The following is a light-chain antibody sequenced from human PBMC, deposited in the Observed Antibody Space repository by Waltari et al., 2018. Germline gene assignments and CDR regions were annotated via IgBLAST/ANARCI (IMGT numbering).Light chain of an antibody. V-gene: IGKV1-5*03. CDR1: QSFSKW. CDR2: QAS. Sequence: DIQMTQSPSTLSASIGDIVTITCRASQSFSKWLAWYQQKPGKAPKPLIHQASTLRSGVPSRFSGSESGTEFILTINSLQPDDFATYFCQQYNDYPYTFGQGTKLEIK. CDR3: QQYNDYPYT. J-gene: IGKJ2*01.